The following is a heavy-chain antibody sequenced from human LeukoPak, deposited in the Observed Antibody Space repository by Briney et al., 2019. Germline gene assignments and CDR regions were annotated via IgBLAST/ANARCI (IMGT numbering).Heavy chain of an antibody. CDR3: ARESAPTYGSGSYPDY. CDR2: ISSSSSTI. Sequence: GGSLRLSCAASGFTFSSYSMNWVRQAPGKGLEWVSYISSSSSTIYYADSVKGRFTISRDNAKNSLYLQMNSLRAEDTAVYYCARESAPTYGSGSYPDYWGQGTLVTVSS. J-gene: IGHJ4*02. V-gene: IGHV3-48*01. D-gene: IGHD3-10*01. CDR1: GFTFSSYS.